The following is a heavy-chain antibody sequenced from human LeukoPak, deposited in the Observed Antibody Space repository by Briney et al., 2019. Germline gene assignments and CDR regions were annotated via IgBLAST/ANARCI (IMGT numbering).Heavy chain of an antibody. J-gene: IGHJ4*02. D-gene: IGHD6-19*01. CDR2: IYPGDSDT. CDR3: ARHRPYSSGWRHFDY. V-gene: IGHV5-51*01. CDR1: GYSFTSYW. Sequence: GESLKISCKGSGYSFTSYWIGWVRQMPGKGLEWMGIIYPGDSDTRYSPSFQGQVTISADKSISTAYLQWSSLTASDTAMYYCARHRPYSSGWRHFDYWGQGTLVTVSS.